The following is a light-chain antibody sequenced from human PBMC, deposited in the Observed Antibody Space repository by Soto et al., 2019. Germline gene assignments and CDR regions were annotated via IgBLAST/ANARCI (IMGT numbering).Light chain of an antibody. V-gene: IGKV1-39*01. CDR1: ETINNY. J-gene: IGKJ1*01. Sequence: DIRMTQSPSSLSVSVGDGVTITCRASETINNYLNWYQQKPGRAPKLLIHAASTLQSGVPSRFSGSGSGTDFTLTISSLQPEDFGSYSCLQSYTTPWTVGLGNNVDSK. CDR3: LQSYTTPWT. CDR2: AAS.